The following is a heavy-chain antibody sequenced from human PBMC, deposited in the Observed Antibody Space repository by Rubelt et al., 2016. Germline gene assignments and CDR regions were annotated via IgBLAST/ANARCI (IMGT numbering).Heavy chain of an antibody. CDR3: ARRRTVLQNWFDP. J-gene: IGHJ5*02. V-gene: IGHV4-39*01. CDR2: IFSSGST. CDR1: GGSISGSSYY. D-gene: IGHD4-17*01. Sequence: QQQLQESGPGLVKPSETLSLTCIVSGGSISGSSYYWGWIRQPPGKGLEWIASIFSSGSTSYSPSLKSRVTISVDTSKNQFSLKLKSVTAADTAVYYCARRRTVLQNWFDPWGQGTLVTVSS.